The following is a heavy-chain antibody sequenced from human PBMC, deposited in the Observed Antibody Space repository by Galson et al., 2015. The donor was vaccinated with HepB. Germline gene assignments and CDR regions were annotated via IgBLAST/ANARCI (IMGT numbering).Heavy chain of an antibody. CDR3: ARSPDYYYYGMDV. Sequence: SLRLSCAASGFTFSSYGMHWVRQAPGKGLEWVAVIWYDGSNKYYADSVKGRFTISRDNSKNTLYLQMNSLRAEDTAVYYCARSPDYYYYGMDVWGQGTTVTVSS. CDR2: IWYDGSNK. J-gene: IGHJ6*02. V-gene: IGHV3-33*01. CDR1: GFTFSSYG.